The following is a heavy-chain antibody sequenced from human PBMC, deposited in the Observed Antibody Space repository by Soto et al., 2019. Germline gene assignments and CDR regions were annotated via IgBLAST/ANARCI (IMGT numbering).Heavy chain of an antibody. J-gene: IGHJ6*03. D-gene: IGHD2-21*01. CDR3: ARGGLWAYYMDV. Sequence: EVQVVESGGGLVQPGGSLRLSCAASGFTFSTYWMHWVRQSPGKGLVWVSRIKSDGSSTNYADSVKGRFTISRDNAKNTLYLQMNSPGAGETAVYYCARGGLWAYYMDVWGKGTTVTVS. CDR1: GFTFSTYW. CDR2: IKSDGSST. V-gene: IGHV3-74*01.